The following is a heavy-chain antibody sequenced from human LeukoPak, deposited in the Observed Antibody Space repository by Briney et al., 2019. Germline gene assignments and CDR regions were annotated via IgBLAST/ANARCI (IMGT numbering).Heavy chain of an antibody. Sequence: GGSLRLSCGASGITFSSFEMDWVRQAPGKGLEWVASINSATTIYYADSVKGRFTISRDNTKNSVYLQMSSLRAEDTAVYYCARGYYYGSGSYSLVFDYWGQGILVTVSS. CDR2: INSATTI. CDR3: ARGYYYGSGSYSLVFDY. J-gene: IGHJ4*02. CDR1: GITFSSFE. V-gene: IGHV3-48*03. D-gene: IGHD3-10*01.